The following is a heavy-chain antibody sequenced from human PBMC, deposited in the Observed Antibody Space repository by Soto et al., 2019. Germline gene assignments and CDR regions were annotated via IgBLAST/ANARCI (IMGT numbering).Heavy chain of an antibody. CDR3: AHRPPTTDTAHSNCFAP. Sequence: QITLKESGPTLVKPTQTLTLTCNFSGFSLSTSGVGVGWIRQPPGKALEWLALIYWDDDKRYSPSLKCRLTISMDSSKNQVVLTMSSIYPVDTSTYFCAHRPPTTDTAHSNCFAPWGQVTPVTVSS. D-gene: IGHD4-17*01. V-gene: IGHV2-5*02. J-gene: IGHJ5*02. CDR2: IYWDDDK. CDR1: GFSLSTSGVG.